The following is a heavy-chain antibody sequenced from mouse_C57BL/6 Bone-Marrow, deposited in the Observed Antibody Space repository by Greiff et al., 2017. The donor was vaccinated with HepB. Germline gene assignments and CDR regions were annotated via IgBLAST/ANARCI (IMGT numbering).Heavy chain of an antibody. CDR3: TRSDDGYYRYWFAY. J-gene: IGHJ3*01. CDR1: GYTFTDYE. Sequence: QVTLKVCGAELVRPGASVTLSCKASGYTFTDYEMHWVKQTPVHGLEWIGAIDPETGGTAYNQKFKGKAILTADKSSSTAYMELRSLTSEDSAVYYCTRSDDGYYRYWFAYWGQGTLVTVSA. CDR2: IDPETGGT. V-gene: IGHV1-15*01. D-gene: IGHD2-3*01.